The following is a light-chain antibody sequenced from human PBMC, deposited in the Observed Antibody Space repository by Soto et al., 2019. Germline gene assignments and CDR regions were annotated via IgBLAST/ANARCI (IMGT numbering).Light chain of an antibody. V-gene: IGKV3-20*01. CDR3: QQYGSSGT. CDR2: GAS. J-gene: IGKJ1*01. CDR1: QSISNN. Sequence: EIVLTQSPGTLSLSPGERATLSCRASQSISNNLAWYQQKPGQAPRLLIYGASNRATGIPDRFSGSGSGTDFTLTISRLEPEDFAMYYCQQYGSSGTFGQGTKVDIK.